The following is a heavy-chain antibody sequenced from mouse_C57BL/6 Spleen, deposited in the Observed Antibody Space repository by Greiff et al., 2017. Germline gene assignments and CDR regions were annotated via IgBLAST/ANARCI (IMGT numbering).Heavy chain of an antibody. V-gene: IGHV1-7*01. Sequence: QVQLQQSGAELAKPGASVQLSCKASGYTFTSYWMPWGKQRPGQGLEWIGYINPSRGYTKSNQKFNDTATFTADKSSSTAYMKLSRLTYVDSAVYYCSRSAIYYGDDYGNFDYWGQGTTLTVSS. CDR2: INPSRGYT. CDR3: SRSAIYYGDDYGNFDY. CDR1: GYTFTSYW. D-gene: IGHD2-2*01. J-gene: IGHJ2*01.